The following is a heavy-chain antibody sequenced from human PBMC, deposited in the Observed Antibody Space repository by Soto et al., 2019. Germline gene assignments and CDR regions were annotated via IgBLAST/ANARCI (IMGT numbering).Heavy chain of an antibody. CDR3: ARADPDASVDY. J-gene: IGHJ4*02. V-gene: IGHV4-59*01. CDR2: ISYSGST. CDR1: GGSMSSYY. Sequence: QVQLQESGPGLVKPSETLSLTCTVSGGSMSSYYWTWLRQSPGRGLEWIGYISYSGSTYYNPSLKSRVTISADTSKNQFSLRMNSMIAADTAVYYCARADPDASVDYWGQGTLVTVSS.